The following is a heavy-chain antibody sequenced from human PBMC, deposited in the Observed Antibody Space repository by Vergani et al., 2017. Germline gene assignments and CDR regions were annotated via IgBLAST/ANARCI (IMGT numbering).Heavy chain of an antibody. Sequence: VQLVESGGGVVQPGRSLRLSCAASGSTVSGNYMTWVRQAPGKGLEWVSHIYSGDETYYADSVKGRVTISRDTSKNTLHLQINNLRVEDTAVYYCARGNYDGSGTYVDPWGQGTLVTVSS. CDR2: IYSGDET. CDR1: GSTVSGNY. D-gene: IGHD3-10*01. CDR3: ARGNYDGSGTYVDP. J-gene: IGHJ5*02. V-gene: IGHV3-66*02.